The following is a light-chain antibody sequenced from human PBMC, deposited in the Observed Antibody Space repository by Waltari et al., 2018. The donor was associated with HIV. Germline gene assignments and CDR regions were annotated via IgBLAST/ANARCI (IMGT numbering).Light chain of an antibody. CDR1: SSDVGGYNF. J-gene: IGLJ2*01. Sequence: QSALTQPASVSGSPGQSITISCTGTSSDVGGYNFVSWFQHHPGKAPKVMIYEVRNRPSGVSNRCSGSKSGNTAALTISGLQAEDEADYYCSSYTSSSTLVFGGGTKLTVL. CDR3: SSYTSSSTLV. V-gene: IGLV2-14*01. CDR2: EVR.